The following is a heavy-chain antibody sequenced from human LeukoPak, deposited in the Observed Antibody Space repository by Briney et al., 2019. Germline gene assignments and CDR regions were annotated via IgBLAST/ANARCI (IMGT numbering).Heavy chain of an antibody. Sequence: PSETLSLTCAVYGESFSGYYWSWIRQPPEKGLEWIGEINDSGRTNYNPSLESRITISVDTSKNQFSLKLNSVTAADTAVYFCARHRRGASRAFEIWGQGTMVTVSS. J-gene: IGHJ3*02. CDR3: ARHRRGASRAFEI. D-gene: IGHD2-2*01. CDR2: INDSGRT. V-gene: IGHV4-34*01. CDR1: GESFSGYY.